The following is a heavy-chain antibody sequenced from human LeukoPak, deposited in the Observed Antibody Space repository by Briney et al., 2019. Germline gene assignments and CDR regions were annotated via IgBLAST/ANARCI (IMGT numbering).Heavy chain of an antibody. V-gene: IGHV1-2*02. CDR3: AKDFMQYGSGRPYYMDV. J-gene: IGHJ6*03. Sequence: ASVKVSCKASGYTFTGYYMHWVRQAPGQGLEWMGWINPNSGGTNYAQKFQGRVTMTRDTSISTAYMELSRLRSEDTAMYYCAKDFMQYGSGRPYYMDVWGEGTTVIISS. CDR2: INPNSGGT. D-gene: IGHD3-10*01. CDR1: GYTFTGYY.